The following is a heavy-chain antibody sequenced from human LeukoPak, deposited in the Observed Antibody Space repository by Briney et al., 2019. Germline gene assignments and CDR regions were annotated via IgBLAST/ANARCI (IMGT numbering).Heavy chain of an antibody. D-gene: IGHD3-10*01. CDR1: GFTFSDAW. J-gene: IGHJ4*02. V-gene: IGHV3-15*01. CDR3: TTKGYGSGIYHDF. CDR2: IKSKSDGGTT. Sequence: GGSLRLSCAVSGFTFSDAWMNWVRQAPGKGLEWVGRIKSKSDGGTTDYGAPVKGRFSISRDDSKNILYLEMNSLKIEDTALYYCTTKGYGSGIYHDFWGQGTLVAVSS.